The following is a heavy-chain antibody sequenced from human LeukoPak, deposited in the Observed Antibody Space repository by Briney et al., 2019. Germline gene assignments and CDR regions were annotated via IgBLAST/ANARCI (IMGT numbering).Heavy chain of an antibody. Sequence: SGGSLRLSCAASGFTFSIYGMHWVRQAPGKGLEWVSVISHGGDNEYYADSVKGRFTISRDNSKNMLYLQMNSLRAEDTALYYCAKVGGSGNYLHYFDYWGQGTLVTVSS. CDR1: GFTFSIYG. CDR3: AKVGGSGNYLHYFDY. CDR2: ISHGGDNE. J-gene: IGHJ4*02. V-gene: IGHV3-30*18. D-gene: IGHD3-10*01.